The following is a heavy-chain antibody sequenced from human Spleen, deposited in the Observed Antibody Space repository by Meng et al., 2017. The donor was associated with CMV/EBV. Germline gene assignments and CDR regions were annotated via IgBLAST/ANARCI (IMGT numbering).Heavy chain of an antibody. D-gene: IGHD2-2*01. J-gene: IGHJ5*02. CDR2: IYYSGST. V-gene: IGHV4-59*01. CDR3: ARTDFPLGYCSSTSCYGYWFDP. CDR1: GGSISSYY. Sequence: GSLRLSCAVYGGSISSYYWSWIRQPPGKGLEWIGYIYYSGSTNYNPSLKSRVTISVDTSKNQFSLKLSSVTAADTAVYYCARTDFPLGYCSSTSCYGYWFDPWGQGTLVTVSS.